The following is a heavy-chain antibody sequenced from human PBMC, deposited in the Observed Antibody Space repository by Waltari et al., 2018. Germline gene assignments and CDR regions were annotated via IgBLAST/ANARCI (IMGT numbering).Heavy chain of an antibody. Sequence: QVQLVQSGAEVKKPGASVKVSCKASGYTFTGYYMHWVRQAPGQGLEWMGWINPNSGGTNCAQKFQVWVTMPRDTSISTAYMELSRLRSDDTAVYYCARARGLNNWFDPWGQGTLVTVSS. CDR3: ARARGLNNWFDP. D-gene: IGHD3-22*01. J-gene: IGHJ5*02. V-gene: IGHV1-2*04. CDR1: GYTFTGYY. CDR2: INPNSGGT.